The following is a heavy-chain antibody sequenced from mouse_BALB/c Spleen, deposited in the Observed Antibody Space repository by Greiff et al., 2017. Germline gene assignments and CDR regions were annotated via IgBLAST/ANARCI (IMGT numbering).Heavy chain of an antibody. CDR2: ISYSGST. D-gene: IGHD2-14*01. J-gene: IGHJ3*01. CDR1: GYSITSDYA. V-gene: IGHV3-2*02. CDR3: ARGGYGPFAY. Sequence: VQLKESGPGLVKPSQSLSLTCTVTGYSITSDYAWNWIRQFPGNKLEWMGYISYSGSTSYNPSLKSRIPITRDTSKNQFFLQLNSVTTEDTATYYCARGGYGPFAYWGQGTLVTVSA.